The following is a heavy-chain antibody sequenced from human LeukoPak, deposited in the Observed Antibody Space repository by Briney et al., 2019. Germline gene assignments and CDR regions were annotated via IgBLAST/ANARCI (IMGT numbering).Heavy chain of an antibody. CDR3: ARAPPWTVTTGVYYYYMDV. Sequence: PGRSLRLSCAASGFTFSSYAMHWVRQAPGKGLEWVAVISYDGSNKYYADSVKGRFTISRDNSKNTLYLQMNSLRAEDTAVYYCARAPPWTVTTGVYYYYMDVWGKGTTVTVSS. D-gene: IGHD4-17*01. V-gene: IGHV3-30*04. CDR1: GFTFSSYA. J-gene: IGHJ6*03. CDR2: ISYDGSNK.